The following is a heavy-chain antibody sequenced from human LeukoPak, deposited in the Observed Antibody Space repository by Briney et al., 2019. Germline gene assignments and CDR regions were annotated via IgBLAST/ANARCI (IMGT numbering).Heavy chain of an antibody. V-gene: IGHV3-30-3*01. CDR1: GFTFSSYA. D-gene: IGHD4-23*01. J-gene: IGHJ4*02. CDR3: ARTYGGSYQFDY. CDR2: ISYDGSNK. Sequence: GGSLRLSCAASGFTFSSYAMHWVRQAPGKGLEWVAVISYDGSNKYYADSVKGRFTISRDNSKNTLYLQMNSLRAEDTAVYYCARTYGGSYQFDYWGQGTLVTVSS.